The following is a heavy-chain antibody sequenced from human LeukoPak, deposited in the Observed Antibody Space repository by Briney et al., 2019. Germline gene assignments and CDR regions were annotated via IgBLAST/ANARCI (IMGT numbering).Heavy chain of an antibody. CDR2: IRSKTYSYST. CDR1: GFTFSASA. CDR3: FTVDTTIVYY. Sequence: GGSLRLSCAASGFTFSASAMHWVRQAAGKGLEWVGRIRSKTYSYSTEYAASVKGRFTISRDDSKNMAYLQMTSLKTEDTAVYYCFTVDTTIVYYWGQGTLVTVSS. D-gene: IGHD5-18*01. J-gene: IGHJ4*02. V-gene: IGHV3-73*01.